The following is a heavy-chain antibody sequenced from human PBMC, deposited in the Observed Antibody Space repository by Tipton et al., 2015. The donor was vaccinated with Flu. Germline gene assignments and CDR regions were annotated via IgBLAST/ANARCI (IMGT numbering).Heavy chain of an antibody. D-gene: IGHD6-13*01. Sequence: TLSLTCTVSGGSISSYYWSWIRQPAGKGLEWIGRIYTSGSTNYNPSLKSRVTMSVDTSKNQFSLKLSSVTAADTAVYYYARYSSSWSHYGMDVWGQGTTVTVSS. CDR2: IYTSGST. CDR3: ARYSSSWSHYGMDV. CDR1: GGSISSYY. V-gene: IGHV4-4*07. J-gene: IGHJ6*02.